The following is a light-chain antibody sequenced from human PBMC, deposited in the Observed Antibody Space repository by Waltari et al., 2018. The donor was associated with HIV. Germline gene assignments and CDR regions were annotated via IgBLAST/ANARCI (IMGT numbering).Light chain of an antibody. J-gene: IGLJ2*01. CDR3: SSYSGRNIWL. CDR2: EVL. Sequence: QSALTQPASVSGSPGRSLTISCTGTSSDFGSYNLVSWYQQHPGRAPKLLISEVLKRPSGVSNRFSGYKSGSTASRTISGLQGDDEADYYWSSYSGRNIWLVGGGTKLTV. CDR1: SSDFGSYNL. V-gene: IGLV2-23*02.